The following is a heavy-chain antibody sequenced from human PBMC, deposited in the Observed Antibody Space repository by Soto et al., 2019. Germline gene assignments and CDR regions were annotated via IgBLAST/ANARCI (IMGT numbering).Heavy chain of an antibody. CDR1: GGSISSGGYY. CDR3: ARFALEIATTRYAFDI. D-gene: IGHD1-1*01. V-gene: IGHV4-31*03. Sequence: SETLSLTCTVSGGSISSGGYYWSWIRQHPGKGLEWIGYIYYSGSTYYNPSLKSRVTISVDTSKNQFSLKLSSVTAADTAVYYCARFALEIATTRYAFDIWAQRTMVTGSS. CDR2: IYYSGST. J-gene: IGHJ3*02.